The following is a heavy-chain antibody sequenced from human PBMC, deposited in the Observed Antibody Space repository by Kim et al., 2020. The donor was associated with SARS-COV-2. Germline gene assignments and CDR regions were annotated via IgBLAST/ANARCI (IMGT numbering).Heavy chain of an antibody. D-gene: IGHD3-22*01. J-gene: IGHJ4*02. CDR3: AKEYYDSSGYYPTLPGALDY. CDR1: GFTFSSYA. CDR2: ISGSGGST. V-gene: IGHV3-23*01. Sequence: GGSLRLSCAASGFTFSSYAMSWVRQAPGKGLEWVSAISGSGGSTYYADSVKGRFTISRDNSKNTLYLQMNSLRAEDTAVYYCAKEYYDSSGYYPTLPGALDYWGQRTLVTVSS.